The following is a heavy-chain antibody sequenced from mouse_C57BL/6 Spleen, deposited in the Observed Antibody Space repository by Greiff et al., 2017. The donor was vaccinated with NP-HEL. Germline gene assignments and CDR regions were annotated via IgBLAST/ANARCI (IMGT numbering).Heavy chain of an antibody. CDR2: IRSKSNNYAT. CDR3: VRHPPIYYGYDEGYFDV. CDR1: GFSFNTYA. D-gene: IGHD2-2*01. Sequence: EVHLVESGGGLVQPKGSLKLSCAASGFSFNTYAMNWVRQAPGKGLEWVARIRSKSNNYATYYADSVKDRFTISRDDSESMLYLQMNNLKTEDTAMYYCVRHPPIYYGYDEGYFDVWGTGTTVTVSS. V-gene: IGHV10-1*01. J-gene: IGHJ1*03.